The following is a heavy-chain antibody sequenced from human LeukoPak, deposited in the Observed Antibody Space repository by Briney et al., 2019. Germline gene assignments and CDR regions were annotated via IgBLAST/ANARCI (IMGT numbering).Heavy chain of an antibody. CDR2: INHSGST. Sequence: SETLSLTCAVYGGSFSGYYWSWIRQPPGKGLEWIGEINHSGSTNYNPSLKSRVTISVDTSKNQFSLELSSVTAADTAVYYCARGLSSGWYRNWFDPWGQGTLVTVSS. D-gene: IGHD6-19*01. CDR1: GGSFSGYY. V-gene: IGHV4-34*01. J-gene: IGHJ5*02. CDR3: ARGLSSGWYRNWFDP.